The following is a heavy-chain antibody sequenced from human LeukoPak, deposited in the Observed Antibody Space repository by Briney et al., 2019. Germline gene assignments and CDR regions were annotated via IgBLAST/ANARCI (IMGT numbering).Heavy chain of an antibody. J-gene: IGHJ4*02. Sequence: PGRSLRLSCTASGFTFGDYAMSWFRQAPGKGLEWVGFIRSKAFGGTPEYAASVKGRFTISRDDSKSIAYLQMNSLKTEDTAVYYCTRVDDYDSSGPDYWGQGTLVTVSS. V-gene: IGHV3-49*03. CDR2: IRSKAFGGTP. CDR3: TRVDDYDSSGPDY. CDR1: GFTFGDYA. D-gene: IGHD3-22*01.